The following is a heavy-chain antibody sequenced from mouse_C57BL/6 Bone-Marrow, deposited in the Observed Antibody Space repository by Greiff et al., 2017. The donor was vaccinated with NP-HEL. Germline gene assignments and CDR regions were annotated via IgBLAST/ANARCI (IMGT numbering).Heavy chain of an antibody. CDR3: ARIYFDY. Sequence: QVQLQQPGAELVMPGASVKLSCKASGYTFTSYWMPWVKQRPGQGLEWIGEIDPSDSYTNYNQKFTGKSTLTVDKSSSTAYMQLSSLTSEDSAVYYCARIYFDYWGQGTTLTVSS. CDR1: GYTFTSYW. CDR2: IDPSDSYT. J-gene: IGHJ2*01. V-gene: IGHV1-69*01.